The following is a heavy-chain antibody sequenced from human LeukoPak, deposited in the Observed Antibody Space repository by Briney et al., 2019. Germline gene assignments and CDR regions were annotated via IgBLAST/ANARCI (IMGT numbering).Heavy chain of an antibody. D-gene: IGHD3-22*01. V-gene: IGHV3-48*03. J-gene: IGHJ4*02. CDR1: GFAFSAYE. CDR2: IAGSDTTT. CDR3: TTLGYHLDS. Sequence: GGSLRLSCLASGFAFSAYEMNWVRQAPGKGLEWVSHIAGSDTTTYYADSVKGRFTIFRDNAKNSLYLQMNSLRAEDTALYYCTTLGYHLDSWGQGTLVTVSS.